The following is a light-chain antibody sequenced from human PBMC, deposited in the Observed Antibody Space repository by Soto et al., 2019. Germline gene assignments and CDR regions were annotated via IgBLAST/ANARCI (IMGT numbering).Light chain of an antibody. V-gene: IGKV1-5*03. CDR3: QQYNSYLWT. J-gene: IGKJ1*01. Sequence: DIQMTQSPSTLSGSVGDRVTITFRASQTISSWLAWYQQKPGKAPKLLIYKASTLKSGVPSRFSGSGSGTEFTLTISSLQPDDFATYYCQQYNSYLWTFGQGTKVDIK. CDR1: QTISSW. CDR2: KAS.